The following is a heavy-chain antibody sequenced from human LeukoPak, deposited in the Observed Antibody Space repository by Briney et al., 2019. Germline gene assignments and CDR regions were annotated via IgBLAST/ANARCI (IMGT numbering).Heavy chain of an antibody. Sequence: SETLSLTCAVYGGSFSGYYWSWIRQPPGKGLEWIGEINHSGSTNYNPSLKRRVTISVDTSKNQFSPKLSSVTAADTAVYYCARGRNSSGWYRYWGQGTLVTVSS. CDR3: ARGRNSSGWYRY. CDR1: GGSFSGYY. CDR2: INHSGST. J-gene: IGHJ4*02. D-gene: IGHD6-19*01. V-gene: IGHV4-34*01.